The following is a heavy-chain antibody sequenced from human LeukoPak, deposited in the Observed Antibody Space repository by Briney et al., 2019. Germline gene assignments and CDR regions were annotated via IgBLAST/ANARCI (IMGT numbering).Heavy chain of an antibody. CDR1: GFTFSSYA. D-gene: IGHD3-22*01. CDR3: AKDEDDSSGYYIHFGY. CDR2: ISGSGGST. J-gene: IGHJ4*02. Sequence: SGGSLRLSCAASGFTFSSYAMSWVRQAPGKGLEWVSAISGSGGSTCYADSVKGRFTISRDNSKNTLYLQMNSLRAEDTAVYYCAKDEDDSSGYYIHFGYWGQGTLVTVSS. V-gene: IGHV3-23*01.